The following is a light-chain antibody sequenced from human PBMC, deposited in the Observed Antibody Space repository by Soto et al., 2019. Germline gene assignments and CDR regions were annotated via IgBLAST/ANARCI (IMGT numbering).Light chain of an antibody. V-gene: IGLV2-14*01. CDR2: QVT. J-gene: IGLJ1*01. Sequence: QSVLAQPASMSGSPGQSITISCTGRGSDIATFNYVSWYQQYPGKAPKLLIYQVTSRASGVSHRFSGSKSVNTAALTISGLQPEDEAEYYCNAYSSTSFYVFGTGAKVTVL. CDR3: NAYSSTSFYV. CDR1: GSDIATFNY.